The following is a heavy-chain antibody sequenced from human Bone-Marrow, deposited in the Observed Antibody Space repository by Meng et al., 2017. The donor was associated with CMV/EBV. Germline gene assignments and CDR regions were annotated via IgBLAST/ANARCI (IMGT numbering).Heavy chain of an antibody. CDR1: GFTFSNYG. CDR3: ARDWSGGNSGFLDF. D-gene: IGHD4-23*01. CDR2: IRYDGTNK. V-gene: IGHV3-30*02. J-gene: IGHJ4*02. Sequence: GESLKISGAASGFTFSNYGMHWVRPAPGKGLEWVAFIRYDGTNKYYADPVKGRFTISRDNSKNTVYLQMNSLRAEDTALYYCARDWSGGNSGFLDFWGQGTPVTVSS.